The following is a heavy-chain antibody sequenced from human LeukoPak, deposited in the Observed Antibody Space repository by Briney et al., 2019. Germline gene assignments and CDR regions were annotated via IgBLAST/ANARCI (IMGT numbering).Heavy chain of an antibody. J-gene: IGHJ4*02. V-gene: IGHV3-15*01. CDR1: GFTFSKAW. CDR3: TTVGSSWGFDF. Sequence: GGSLRLSCAASGFTFSKAWMTWVRQAPGKGLEWVGRIKTESDGGTTDYPAPAKGRFTISRDDSKNTLFLQMNSLITEDTAVYYCTTVGSSWGFDFWGQRPLVTRSS. CDR2: IKTESDGGTT. D-gene: IGHD6-13*01.